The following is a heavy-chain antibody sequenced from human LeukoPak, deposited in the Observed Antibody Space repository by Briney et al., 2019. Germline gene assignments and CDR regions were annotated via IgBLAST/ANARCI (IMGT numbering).Heavy chain of an antibody. CDR2: ITSSGSTI. V-gene: IGHV3-11*04. CDR1: GFTFSDYY. CDR3: ARFALKTPPTD. Sequence: GGSLRLSCAASGFTFSDYYMTWIRQAPGKGLEWVSYITSSGSTIYYADSVKGRFTISRDNARNSLYLQMNSLRAEDTAVYYCARFALKTPPTDWGQGTLVTVSS. J-gene: IGHJ4*02.